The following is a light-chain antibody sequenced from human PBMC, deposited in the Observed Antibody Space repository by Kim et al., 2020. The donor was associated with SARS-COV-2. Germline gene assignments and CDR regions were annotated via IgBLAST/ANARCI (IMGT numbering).Light chain of an antibody. Sequence: ATINCKSSQSILYSSNNKNYLSWYQQKPGQPPKLLIYWASTRESGVPARFSGSGSGTDFTLTISSLQAEDVAVYYCQQYYRTPLTFGGGTKVDIK. CDR3: QQYYRTPLT. J-gene: IGKJ4*01. V-gene: IGKV4-1*01. CDR1: QSILYSSNNKNY. CDR2: WAS.